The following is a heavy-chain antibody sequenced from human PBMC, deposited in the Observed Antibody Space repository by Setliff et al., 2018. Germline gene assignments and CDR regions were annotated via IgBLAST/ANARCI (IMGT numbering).Heavy chain of an antibody. CDR1: GFSITNGYY. CDR2: IFQSGIT. V-gene: IGHV4-38-2*01. CDR3: ARVGGLLVATMPFDY. Sequence: PSETLSLTCAVSGFSITNGYYWGWIRQSPGKQLEWIGNIFQSGITFYNQSLKSRVTISLDPSQNQFSLKLRSVTAADTAVYFCARVGGLLVATMPFDYWGPGTLVTVSS. J-gene: IGHJ4*02. D-gene: IGHD5-12*01.